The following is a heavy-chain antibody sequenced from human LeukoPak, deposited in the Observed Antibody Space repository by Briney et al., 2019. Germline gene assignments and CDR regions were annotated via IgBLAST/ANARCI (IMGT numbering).Heavy chain of an antibody. CDR3: ARTHLWSGSYPFDF. D-gene: IGHD1-26*01. CDR1: GGTFSSYA. Sequence: ASVKVSCKASGGTFSSYAISWVRQAPGQGLEWMGRIIPIFGTANYAQKFQGRVTITADESTSTAYMELSSLRSEDTAVYYCARTHLWSGSYPFDFWGQGTLVIVSS. J-gene: IGHJ4*02. CDR2: IIPIFGTA. V-gene: IGHV1-69*15.